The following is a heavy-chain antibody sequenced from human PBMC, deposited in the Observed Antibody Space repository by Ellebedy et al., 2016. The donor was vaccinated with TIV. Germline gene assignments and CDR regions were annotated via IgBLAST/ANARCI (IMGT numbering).Heavy chain of an antibody. CDR3: ARGLYTVYYYDGSGYLNWFDP. Sequence: ASVKVSXKASGGTFSSYAISWVRQAPGQGLEWMGGIIPIFGTANYAQKFQGRVTITADKSTSAAYMVLSSLRSEDTAVYYCARGLYTVYYYDGSGYLNWFDPWGQGTLVTVSS. D-gene: IGHD3-22*01. CDR2: IIPIFGTA. V-gene: IGHV1-69*06. CDR1: GGTFSSYA. J-gene: IGHJ5*02.